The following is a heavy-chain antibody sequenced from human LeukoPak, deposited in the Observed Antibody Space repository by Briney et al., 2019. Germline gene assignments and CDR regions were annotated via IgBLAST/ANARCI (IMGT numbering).Heavy chain of an antibody. V-gene: IGHV3-30*02. CDR1: GFTFSSYG. CDR2: IRYDGSNK. J-gene: IGHJ4*02. Sequence: GGSLRLSCAASGFTFSSYGMHWVRQAPGKGLEWVAFIRYDGSNKYYADSVKGRFTISRDNSKNTLYLQMNSLRAEDTAVYYCAKGLAAAQYYFDYWGQGTLVTFSS. CDR3: AKGLAAAQYYFDY. D-gene: IGHD6-13*01.